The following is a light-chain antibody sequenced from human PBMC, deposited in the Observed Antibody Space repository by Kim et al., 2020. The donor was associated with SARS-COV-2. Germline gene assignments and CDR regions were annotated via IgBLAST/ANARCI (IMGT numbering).Light chain of an antibody. J-gene: IGLJ2*01. CDR1: VLAKKF. CDR2: KDT. V-gene: IGLV3-27*01. CDR3: YSAADNKGV. Sequence: SYELTQPSSVSVSPGQTARITCSGDVLAKKFVRWFQQKPGQAPVLVISKDTDRPSGIPERFSGSSSGTTVTLTISGAQVEDEADYYCYSAADNKGVFGGGTQLTVL.